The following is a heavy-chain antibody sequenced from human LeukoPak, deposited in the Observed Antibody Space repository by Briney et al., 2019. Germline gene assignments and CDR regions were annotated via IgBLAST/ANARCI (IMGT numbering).Heavy chain of an antibody. CDR1: GFPFGDWA. CDR3: AKSHHVTAIDY. J-gene: IGHJ4*02. V-gene: IGHV3-23*01. Sequence: QSGRSLRLSCRGSGFPFGDWALSWVRQAPGKGLEWVSAISGSGGSTYYAGSVKGRFTISRDNSKNTLYLQMNSLRADDTAVYYCAKSHHVTAIDYWGQGTLVTVSS. D-gene: IGHD2-21*02. CDR2: ISGSGGST.